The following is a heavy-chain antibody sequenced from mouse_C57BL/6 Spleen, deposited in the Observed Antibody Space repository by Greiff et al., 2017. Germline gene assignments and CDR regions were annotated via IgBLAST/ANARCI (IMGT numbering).Heavy chain of an antibody. Sequence: EVHLVESGAELVKPGASVKLSCTASGFNIKDYYMHWVKQRTEQGLEWIGRIDPEDGETKYAPKFQGKATITADTSSNTAYLQLSSLTSEDTAVYYCAPAYYSNPWFAYWGQGTLVTVSA. CDR2: IDPEDGET. D-gene: IGHD2-5*01. J-gene: IGHJ3*01. CDR3: APAYYSNPWFAY. CDR1: GFNIKDYY. V-gene: IGHV14-2*01.